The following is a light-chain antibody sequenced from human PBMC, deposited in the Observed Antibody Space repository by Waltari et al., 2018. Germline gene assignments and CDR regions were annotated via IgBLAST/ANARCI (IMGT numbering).Light chain of an antibody. CDR2: EVN. J-gene: IGLJ1*01. V-gene: IGLV2-8*01. CDR3: SSYAGSNVV. CDR1: SSDVVDYAY. Sequence: QSVLTKPPSASGSPGQSVTISCPGTSSDVVDYAYVSWYRHHPGKAPQLLIYEVNKRPSGVPERFSGSKSGNTASLTVSELLPEDECDYYCSSYAGSNVVFGTGTKVTVL.